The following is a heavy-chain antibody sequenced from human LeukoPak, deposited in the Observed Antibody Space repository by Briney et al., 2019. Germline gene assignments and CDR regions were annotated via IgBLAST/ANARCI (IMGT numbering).Heavy chain of an antibody. V-gene: IGHV3-21*01. CDR1: GFTFRSYN. J-gene: IGHJ4*02. CDR3: ARGASRADY. CDR2: ISSSSYI. Sequence: GGSLRLSCAASGFTFRSYNMNCVPQAPGKRPEWVSSISSSSYIYYADSVKGRFTISRDNTKNSLYLQMNSLRAEDTALYYCARGASRADYWGQGTLVTVSS.